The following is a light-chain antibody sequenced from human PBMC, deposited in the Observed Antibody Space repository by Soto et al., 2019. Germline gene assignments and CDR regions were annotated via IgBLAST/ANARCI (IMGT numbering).Light chain of an antibody. V-gene: IGKV3-11*01. CDR3: QQRSNWPLT. J-gene: IGKJ4*01. Sequence: EIVLTQSPATLSLSPGERATLSCRASQSVSSYLAWYQQKAGQAPRLLIYDASNRATGIPARFSGSGSGTDFTLTISSLDPEDFAVYYCQQRSNWPLTFGGGTKVEIK. CDR2: DAS. CDR1: QSVSSY.